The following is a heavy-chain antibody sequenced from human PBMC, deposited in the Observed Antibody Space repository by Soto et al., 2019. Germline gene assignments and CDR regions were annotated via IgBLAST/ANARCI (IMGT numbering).Heavy chain of an antibody. CDR1: GGTFSRHA. CDR3: ARGWGYDSNDYYYAY. CDR2: IIPIFGTA. V-gene: IGHV1-69*01. D-gene: IGHD3-22*01. Sequence: QVQLVQSGAEVRKPGSSVKVSCKASGGTFSRHAISWVRQAPGQGLEWMGGIIPIFGTANHAQKFQGRVTIIADESTNTVYREVSSLRSEDTAMYYCARGWGYDSNDYYYAYWGQGTLVIVSS. J-gene: IGHJ4*02.